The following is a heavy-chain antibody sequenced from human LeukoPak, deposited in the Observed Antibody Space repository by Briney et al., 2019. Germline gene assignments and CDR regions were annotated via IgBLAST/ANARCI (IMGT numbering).Heavy chain of an antibody. CDR1: GGTFSSYA. V-gene: IGHV1-69*05. J-gene: IGHJ6*02. CDR3: ANLGYCSGGSCYGPFRPMDV. Sequence: ASVKVSCKASGGTFSSYAISWVRQAPGQGLEWMGGIIPIFGTANYAQKFQGRVTITTDESTSTAYMELSSLRSEDTAVYYCANLGYCSGGSCYGPFRPMDVWGQGTTVTVSS. D-gene: IGHD2-15*01. CDR2: IIPIFGTA.